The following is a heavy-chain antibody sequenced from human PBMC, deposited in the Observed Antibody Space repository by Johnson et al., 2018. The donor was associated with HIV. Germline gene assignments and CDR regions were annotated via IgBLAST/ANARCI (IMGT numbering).Heavy chain of an antibody. J-gene: IGHJ3*02. CDR3: ARDKYGVPSGTFDI. D-gene: IGHD4-17*01. V-gene: IGHV3-20*04. Sequence: VQLVESGGVVGQPGGSLRLSCAASGFTFDDYGMSWVRQVPGKGLEWVSGISWNSGSIGYADSVKGRFTSSRDNDKNYLYLQINCLRAEDTAFYYCARDKYGVPSGTFDIWGQGTMVTVSS. CDR2: ISWNSGSI. CDR1: GFTFDDYG.